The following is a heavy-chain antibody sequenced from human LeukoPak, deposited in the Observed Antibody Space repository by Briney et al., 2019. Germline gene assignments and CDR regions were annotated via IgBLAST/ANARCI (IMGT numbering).Heavy chain of an antibody. Sequence: SETLSLTCTVSGGSISSYYWSWIRQPPGKGLEWIGYVYYSGSTNYNPSLKSRVTISVDTSKNQFSLKLSSVTAADTAVYYCARGGIRFDPWGQGTLVTVSS. CDR3: ARGGIRFDP. CDR2: VYYSGST. CDR1: GGSISSYY. V-gene: IGHV4-59*01. J-gene: IGHJ5*02. D-gene: IGHD2-15*01.